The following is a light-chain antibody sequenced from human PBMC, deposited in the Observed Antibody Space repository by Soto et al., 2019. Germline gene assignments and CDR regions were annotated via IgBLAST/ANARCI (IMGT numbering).Light chain of an antibody. CDR1: PTVSSY. J-gene: IGKJ5*01. V-gene: IGKV1-39*01. CDR2: ATS. Sequence: DIQMTQSPSSLSASLGDRVNITCRASPTVSSYLNWYQQKPGTVPQLLIYATSNLQSGVPSRFSGGGFGTDFTLTISSLQPEDFATYYCQHSFTTPSFGQGTRLEIK. CDR3: QHSFTTPS.